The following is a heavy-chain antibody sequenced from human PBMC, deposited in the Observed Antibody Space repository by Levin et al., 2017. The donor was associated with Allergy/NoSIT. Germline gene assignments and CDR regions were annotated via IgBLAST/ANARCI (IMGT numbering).Heavy chain of an antibody. D-gene: IGHD3/OR15-3a*01. Sequence: GGSLRLSCAASGFTFSSYAMSWVRQAPGKGLEWVSAISGSGGSTYYADSVKGRFTISRDNSKNTLYLQMNSLRAEDTAVYYCAKLEADMDAPQPIDYWGQGTLVTVSS. J-gene: IGHJ4*02. CDR3: AKLEADMDAPQPIDY. CDR2: ISGSGGST. CDR1: GFTFSSYA. V-gene: IGHV3-23*01.